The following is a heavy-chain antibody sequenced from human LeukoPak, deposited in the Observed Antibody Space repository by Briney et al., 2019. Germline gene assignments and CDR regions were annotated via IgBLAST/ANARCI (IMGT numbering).Heavy chain of an antibody. CDR1: GGSFSGYY. J-gene: IGHJ4*02. Sequence: SETLSLTYAVYGGSFSGYYWSWIRQPPGKGLEWIGEINHSGSTNYNPSLKSRVTISVDTSKNQFSLKLSSVTAADTAVYYCARARIVGANEIDYWGQGTLVTVST. CDR3: ARARIVGANEIDY. V-gene: IGHV4-34*01. D-gene: IGHD1-26*01. CDR2: INHSGST.